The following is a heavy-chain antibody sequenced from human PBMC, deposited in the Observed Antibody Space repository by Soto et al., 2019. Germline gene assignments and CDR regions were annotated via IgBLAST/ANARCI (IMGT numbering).Heavy chain of an antibody. V-gene: IGHV1-8*01. J-gene: IGHJ5*02. CDR2: MNPNSGNT. Sequence: QVQLVQSGAEVKKPGASVKVSCKASGYTFTSYDINWVRQATGQGLEWMGWMNPNSGNTGYAQKFQGRVTMTRNTSISTAYMELSSLRSEDTAVYYCARNRNYYGSGSDRNWFDPWGQGTLVTVSS. D-gene: IGHD3-10*01. CDR1: GYTFTSYD. CDR3: ARNRNYYGSGSDRNWFDP.